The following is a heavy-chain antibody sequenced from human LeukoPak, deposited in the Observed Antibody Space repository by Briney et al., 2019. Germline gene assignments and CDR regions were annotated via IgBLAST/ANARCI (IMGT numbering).Heavy chain of an antibody. Sequence: SETLSLTCTVSGGSITSSSYYWGWIRQPPGKGLEGIGSIYYSGSTYYNPSLKSRVTISVDTSKKQFSLKLTSVTAADTAVYYCASPSVGAITGIDYWGQGILVTVSS. D-gene: IGHD1-26*01. V-gene: IGHV4-39*01. CDR3: ASPSVGAITGIDY. CDR1: GGSITSSSYY. J-gene: IGHJ4*02. CDR2: IYYSGST.